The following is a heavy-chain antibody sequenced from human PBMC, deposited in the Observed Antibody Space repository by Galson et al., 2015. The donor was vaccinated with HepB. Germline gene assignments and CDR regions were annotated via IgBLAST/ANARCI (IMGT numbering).Heavy chain of an antibody. J-gene: IGHJ5*02. CDR3: AAYDYGDFRYNWFDP. D-gene: IGHD4-17*01. Sequence: SLRLSCAASGFTFSSYAMSWVRQAPGKGLEWVSGISGSGGSTYYADSVKGRFTISRDSSKNTLYLQMNSLRAEDTAVYYCAAYDYGDFRYNWFDPWGQGTLVTVSS. CDR1: GFTFSSYA. CDR2: ISGSGGST. V-gene: IGHV3-23*01.